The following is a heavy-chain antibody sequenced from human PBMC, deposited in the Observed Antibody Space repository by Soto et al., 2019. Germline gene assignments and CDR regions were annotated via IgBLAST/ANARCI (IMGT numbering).Heavy chain of an antibody. CDR1: GFTFSDYW. Sequence: EVQLVESGGALVQPGGSLRLSCAASGFTFSDYWMAWVRQTPGKGLDWVANIKPDGSEKHYVDSVKGRFTISRDNTKSLLYLQTHSLRDEDTALYYCARSGAGFDFWGQGILVTVSS. CDR2: IKPDGSEK. J-gene: IGHJ4*02. V-gene: IGHV3-7*01. CDR3: ARSGAGFDF. D-gene: IGHD6-19*01.